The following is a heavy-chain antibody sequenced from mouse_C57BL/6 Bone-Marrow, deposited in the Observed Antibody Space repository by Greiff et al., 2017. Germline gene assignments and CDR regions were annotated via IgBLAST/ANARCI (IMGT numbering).Heavy chain of an antibody. J-gene: IGHJ1*03. CDR2: IDPENGDT. Sequence: VQLQQSGAELVRPGASVKLSCTASGFNIKDDYMHWVKQRPEQGLEWIGWIDPENGDTEYASKFQGKATITADTYSNTAYLQLSSLTSEDTAFYYCTTTAFDVWGTGTTVTVSS. V-gene: IGHV14-4*01. D-gene: IGHD1-2*01. CDR1: GFNIKDDY. CDR3: TTTAFDV.